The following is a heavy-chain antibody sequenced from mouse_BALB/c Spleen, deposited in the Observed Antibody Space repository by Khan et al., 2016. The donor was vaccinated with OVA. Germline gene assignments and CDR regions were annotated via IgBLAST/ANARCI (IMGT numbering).Heavy chain of an antibody. J-gene: IGHJ1*01. CDR1: GYTFTDYS. Sequence: QIQLVQSGPELKKPGETVKISCKASGYTFTDYSMHWVKQAPGKGLQWMGWINTETGEPTYADDFKGRFAFSLETSASTAYLQINNRKNEDTATYVCAWMKHWYCDVWGAGTTVTVSS. CDR3: AWMKHWYCDV. CDR2: INTETGEP. V-gene: IGHV9-2-1*01.